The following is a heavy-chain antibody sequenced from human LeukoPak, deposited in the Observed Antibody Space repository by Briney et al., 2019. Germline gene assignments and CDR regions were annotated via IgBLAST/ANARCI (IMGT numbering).Heavy chain of an antibody. Sequence: SETLSLTCAVYGGSFSGYYWSWIRQPPGKGLEWIGEINHGGSTNYNPSLKSRVTISVDTSKNQFSLKLSSVTAADTAVYYCARGSHRRAWFDPWGQGTLVTVSS. CDR2: INHGGST. V-gene: IGHV4-34*01. CDR1: GGSFSGYY. CDR3: ARGSHRRAWFDP. J-gene: IGHJ5*02.